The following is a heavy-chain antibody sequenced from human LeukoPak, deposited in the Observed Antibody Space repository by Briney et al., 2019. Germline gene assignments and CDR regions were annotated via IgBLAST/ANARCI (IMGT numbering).Heavy chain of an antibody. J-gene: IGHJ4*02. D-gene: IGHD3-16*01. Sequence: SQTLPLICAISGDSVSSNSAAWNWIRQSPSRGLEWLGRTNYRSKWYDDYAQSVKSRITINPDTSKNQFSLQLNSVTPEDTAVYYCARGGWGRFDSWGQGTLVTVSS. V-gene: IGHV6-1*01. CDR1: GDSVSSNSAA. CDR2: TNYRSKWYD. CDR3: ARGGWGRFDS.